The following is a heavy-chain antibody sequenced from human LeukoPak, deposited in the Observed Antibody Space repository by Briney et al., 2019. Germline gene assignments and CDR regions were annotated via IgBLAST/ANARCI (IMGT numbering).Heavy chain of an antibody. Sequence: ASVKVSCKASGYTFTSYGISWVRQAPGQGLEWMGWISAYNGNTNYAQKLQGRVTVTTDTSTSTAYMELRSLRSDDTAVYYCARVGTMIVAYPLSPWGRGTLVTVSS. CDR1: GYTFTSYG. J-gene: IGHJ5*02. D-gene: IGHD3-22*01. CDR2: ISAYNGNT. V-gene: IGHV1-18*01. CDR3: ARVGTMIVAYPLSP.